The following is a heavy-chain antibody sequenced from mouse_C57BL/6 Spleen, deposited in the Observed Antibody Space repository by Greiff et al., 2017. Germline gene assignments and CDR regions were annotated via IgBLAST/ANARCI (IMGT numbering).Heavy chain of an antibody. Sequence: VQLQQSGPELVKPGASVKISCKASGYTFTDYYMNWVKQSHGKSLEWIGDINPNNGGTSYNQKFKGKATLTVDKSSSTAYMELRSLTSEDSAVYYCARDYGIAYWGQGTLVTVSA. J-gene: IGHJ3*01. CDR1: GYTFTDYY. CDR2: INPNNGGT. CDR3: ARDYGIAY. D-gene: IGHD1-1*01. V-gene: IGHV1-26*01.